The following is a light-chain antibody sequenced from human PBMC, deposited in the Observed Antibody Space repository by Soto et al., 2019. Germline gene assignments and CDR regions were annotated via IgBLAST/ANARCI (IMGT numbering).Light chain of an antibody. V-gene: IGKV3D-20*02. J-gene: IGKJ1*01. CDR2: DAS. CDR3: QQRINWPRERT. Sequence: EIVLTQSPGTLSLSPGERGTLSCRASQSVSSSYLAWYQQKPGQAPRLLIYDASNRATGIPARFSGSGSGTDFTLTISSLEPEDFAVYYCQQRINWPRERTFGQGTKVDIK. CDR1: QSVSSSY.